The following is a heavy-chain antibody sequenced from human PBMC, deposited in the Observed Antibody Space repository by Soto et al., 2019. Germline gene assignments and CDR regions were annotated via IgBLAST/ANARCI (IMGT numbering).Heavy chain of an antibody. CDR2: IYTSGST. D-gene: IGHD6-19*01. V-gene: IGHV4-4*07. Sequence: NPSDTLSLTFTFSGGSIISDYGSWIRQPAGKGLEWIVRIYTSGSTNYNPSLKSRVTMSVDTSKNQFSLKLSSVTAADTAVYYCARESSSGWYDGFDPWGQGTLVTVSS. CDR1: GGSIISDY. CDR3: ARESSSGWYDGFDP. J-gene: IGHJ5*02.